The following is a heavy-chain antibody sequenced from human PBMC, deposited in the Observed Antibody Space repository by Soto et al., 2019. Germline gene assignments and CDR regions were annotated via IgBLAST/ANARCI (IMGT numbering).Heavy chain of an antibody. CDR1: GFTFSSYA. V-gene: IGHV3-23*01. J-gene: IGHJ4*02. CDR2: ISGSGGST. Sequence: EAQLLESGGGLVQHGGSLRLSCAASGFTFSSYAMRWVRQAPGKGLEWVSAISGSGGSTYYADSVKGRFTISRDNSKNTLYLQMNILRAEDTAVYYCARRGSGSYCDYWGQGTLVTVSS. D-gene: IGHD1-26*01. CDR3: ARRGSGSYCDY.